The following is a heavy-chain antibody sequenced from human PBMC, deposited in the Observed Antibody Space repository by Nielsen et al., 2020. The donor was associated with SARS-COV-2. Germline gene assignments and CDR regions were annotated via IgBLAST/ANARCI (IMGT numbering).Heavy chain of an antibody. J-gene: IGHJ4*02. V-gene: IGHV3-53*01. CDR3: ARVWRGYFDY. CDR1: GFTVSSNY. CDR2: IYSGGST. Sequence: GGSPRLSCAASGFTVSSNYMSWVRQAPGKGLEWVSVIYSGGSTYYADSVKGRFTISRDNSKNTLYLQMNSLRAEDTAVYYCARVWRGYFDYWGQGTLVTVSS.